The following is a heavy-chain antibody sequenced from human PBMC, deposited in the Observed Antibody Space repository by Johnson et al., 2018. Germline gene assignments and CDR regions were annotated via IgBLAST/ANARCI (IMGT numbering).Heavy chain of an antibody. CDR3: AREIRGGNSAQYFQH. CDR1: GFTFSSYA. CDR2: ISYDGSKK. V-gene: IGHV3-30*03. Sequence: QVQLVESGGGVVQPGRSLRLSCAASGFTFSSYAMHWVRQAPGKGLEWVAVISYDGSKKYFADSVKGRFTISRDNSKNTLYLQVNSLRAEETAVYYCAREIRGGNSAQYFQHWGQGTLVTVSS. J-gene: IGHJ1*01. D-gene: IGHD4-23*01.